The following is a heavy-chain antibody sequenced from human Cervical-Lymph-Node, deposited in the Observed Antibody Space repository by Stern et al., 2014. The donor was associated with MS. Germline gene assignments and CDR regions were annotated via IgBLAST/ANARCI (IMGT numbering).Heavy chain of an antibody. CDR1: GFTFSSYG. D-gene: IGHD2-15*01. CDR2: ISYAGSNK. J-gene: IGHJ6*02. Sequence: VQLVESGGGVVQPGRSLRLSCAASGFTFSSYGMHWVRPAPGKGLEWGAVISYAGSNKYYADSVKGRFTISRDNSKNTLYLQMNSLRAEDTAVYYCAKDYCSGGSCYSGDGMDVWGQGTTVTVSS. CDR3: AKDYCSGGSCYSGDGMDV. V-gene: IGHV3-30*18.